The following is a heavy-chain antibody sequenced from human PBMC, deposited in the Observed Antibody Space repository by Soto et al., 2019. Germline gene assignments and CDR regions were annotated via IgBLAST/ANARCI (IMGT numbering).Heavy chain of an antibody. D-gene: IGHD6-13*01. CDR2: IDHSGST. Sequence: PSETLSLTCAVSGGSISSGGYSWSWIRQPPGRGLEWIGYIDHSGSTYYNPSLKSRVTISVERSKNQFSLKLSSVTAADTAVYYCASEGIAAAGTSYFDYWGQGTLVTVSS. CDR1: GGSISSGGYS. V-gene: IGHV4-30-2*01. CDR3: ASEGIAAAGTSYFDY. J-gene: IGHJ4*02.